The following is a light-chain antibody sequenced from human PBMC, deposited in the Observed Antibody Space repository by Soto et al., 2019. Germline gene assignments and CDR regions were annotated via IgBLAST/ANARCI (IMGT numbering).Light chain of an antibody. V-gene: IGLV3-1*01. CDR3: QAWDSSTAGV. CDR1: KLGDKY. CDR2: QNS. J-gene: IGLJ1*01. Sequence: SYELTQPPSVSVSPGQTASITCSXDKLGDKYACWYQQKPGQSPVLVIYQNSKRPSGIPERFSGSNSGNTATLTISGTQAMDEADYYCQAWDSSTAGVFGTGTKVTVL.